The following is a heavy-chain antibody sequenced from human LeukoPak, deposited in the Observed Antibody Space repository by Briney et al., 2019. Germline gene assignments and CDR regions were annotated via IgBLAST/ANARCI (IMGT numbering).Heavy chain of an antibody. CDR3: ARGGSGWYGGIQH. V-gene: IGHV5-51*01. CDR1: GYSFTSYW. J-gene: IGHJ1*01. CDR2: IYSGDSDT. D-gene: IGHD6-19*01. Sequence: GESLQISCQGSGYSFTSYWIGWVRQMPGKGLEWMGIIYSGDSDTRYSPSFQGQVTISADKTISTAYLQWSSLKASDTAMYYCARGGSGWYGGIQHWGQGTLVTVSS.